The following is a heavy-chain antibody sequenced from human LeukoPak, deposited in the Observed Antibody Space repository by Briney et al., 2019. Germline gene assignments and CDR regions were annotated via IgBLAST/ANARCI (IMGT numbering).Heavy chain of an antibody. Sequence: GGSPRLSCAASGFTFSNYGMHWVRQAPGKGLEWVAVIWYDGSKTYYADSVKGRFTISRDNSKNTLYLQMSSLRAEDTAVYYCARDRYYGSENYYYYYYMDVWGKGTTVIVSS. D-gene: IGHD3-10*01. CDR3: ARDRYYGSENYYYYYYMDV. CDR2: IWYDGSKT. V-gene: IGHV3-33*01. J-gene: IGHJ6*03. CDR1: GFTFSNYG.